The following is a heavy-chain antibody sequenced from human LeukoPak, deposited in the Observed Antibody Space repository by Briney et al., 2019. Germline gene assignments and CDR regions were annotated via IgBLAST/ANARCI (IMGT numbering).Heavy chain of an antibody. V-gene: IGHV1-2*02. Sequence: GASVTLSFTASGYTFTAYYIHWVRQAPGQGLEWMGWINPNSGATNYAQKFQGRVTRTRDTSISTSYMDLSSLTSDDAAVYYCARALYNWNDVGYDYWGQGTLVTVSS. D-gene: IGHD1-1*01. J-gene: IGHJ4*02. CDR1: GYTFTAYY. CDR3: ARALYNWNDVGYDY. CDR2: INPNSGAT.